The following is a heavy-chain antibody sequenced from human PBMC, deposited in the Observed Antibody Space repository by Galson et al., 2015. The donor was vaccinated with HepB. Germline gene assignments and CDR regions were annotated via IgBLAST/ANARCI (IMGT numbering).Heavy chain of an antibody. CDR1: GFTFSSYG. CDR3: AKSLRYFDWFSPFDY. CDR2: ISYDGSNK. V-gene: IGHV3-30*18. J-gene: IGHJ4*02. Sequence: SLRLSCAASGFTFSSYGMHWVRQAPGKGLEWVAVISYDGSNKYYADSVKGRFTISRDNSKNTLYLQMNSLRAEDTAVYYCAKSLRYFDWFSPFDYWGQGTLVTVSS. D-gene: IGHD3-9*01.